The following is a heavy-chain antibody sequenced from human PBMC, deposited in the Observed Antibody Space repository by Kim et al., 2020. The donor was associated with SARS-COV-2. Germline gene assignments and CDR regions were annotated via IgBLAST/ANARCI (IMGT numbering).Heavy chain of an antibody. CDR3: ARDSSMRSIAVAAYYYYYGMDV. Sequence: GGSLRLSCAASGFTFSSYSMNWVRQAPGKGLEWVSSISSSSSYIYYADSVKGRFTISRDNAKNSLYLQMNSLRAEDTAVYYCARDSSMRSIAVAAYYYYYGMDVWGQGTTVTVSS. CDR1: GFTFSSYS. D-gene: IGHD6-19*01. J-gene: IGHJ6*02. CDR2: ISSSSSYI. V-gene: IGHV3-21*01.